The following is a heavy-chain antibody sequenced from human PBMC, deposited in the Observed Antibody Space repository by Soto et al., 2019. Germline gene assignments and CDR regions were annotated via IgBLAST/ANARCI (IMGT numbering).Heavy chain of an antibody. Sequence: EVQLVESGGGLVKPGGSLRLSCAASGFTFSNAWMSWVRQAPGKGLEWVGRIKSKTDGGTTDYAAPVKGRFTISRDDSKNTLYLQMNSLKTEDTAVYYCTTAVTTHYYYMDVWGKGTTVTVSS. V-gene: IGHV3-15*01. D-gene: IGHD4-17*01. J-gene: IGHJ6*03. CDR2: IKSKTDGGTT. CDR1: GFTFSNAW. CDR3: TTAVTTHYYYMDV.